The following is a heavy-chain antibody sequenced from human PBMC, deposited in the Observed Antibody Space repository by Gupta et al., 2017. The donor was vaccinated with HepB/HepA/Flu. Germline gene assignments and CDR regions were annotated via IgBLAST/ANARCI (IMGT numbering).Heavy chain of an antibody. CDR1: GGSFSGYY. D-gene: IGHD3-3*01. V-gene: IGHV4-34*01. CDR3: ARLTIVEPVYSYSYYYMDV. J-gene: IGHJ6*03. CDR2: INHSGST. Sequence: QVQLQQWGAGLLKPSGTLSLTCAVYGGSFSGYYWSWIRQPPGKGLEWIGEINHSGSTNYNPSLKSRVTISVDTSKTQFSLKLTSVTAADTAVYYCARLTIVEPVYSYSYYYMDVWGKGTTVTVSS.